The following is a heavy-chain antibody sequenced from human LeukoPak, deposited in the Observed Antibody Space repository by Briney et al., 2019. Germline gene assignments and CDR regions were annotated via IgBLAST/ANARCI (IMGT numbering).Heavy chain of an antibody. CDR2: ISYDGSNK. J-gene: IGHJ3*02. CDR1: GFTFSSYE. CDR3: AREATLEGAFDI. V-gene: IGHV3-30*04. Sequence: GGSLILSCAASGFTFSSYEMNWVRQAPGKGLEWVAVISYDGSNKYYADSVKGRFTISRDNSKNTLYLQMNSRRAEDTAVYYCAREATLEGAFDIWGQGTMVTVSS.